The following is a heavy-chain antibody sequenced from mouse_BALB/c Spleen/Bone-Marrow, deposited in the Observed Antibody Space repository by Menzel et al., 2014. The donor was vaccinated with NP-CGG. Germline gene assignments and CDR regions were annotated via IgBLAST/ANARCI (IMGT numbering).Heavy chain of an antibody. CDR2: ISSGGGYT. Sequence: EVQLQQSGGDLVKPGGSLKLSCAASGFTFSTYGMSWVRQTPDKRLEWVATISSGGGYTYYPDSVKGRSTISRDNANNTLYLQMSSLKSEDTAMYYCTRQRNWDHYAMDYWGQGTSVTVSS. CDR3: TRQRNWDHYAMDY. J-gene: IGHJ4*01. CDR1: GFTFSTYG. V-gene: IGHV5-6*01. D-gene: IGHD4-1*01.